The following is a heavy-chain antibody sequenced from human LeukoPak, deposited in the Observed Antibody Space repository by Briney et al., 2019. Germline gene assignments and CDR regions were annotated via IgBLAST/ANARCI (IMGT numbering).Heavy chain of an antibody. D-gene: IGHD2-15*01. V-gene: IGHV3-48*03. Sequence: PGGSLRLSCAASGFTFSSYEMNWVRQAPGKGLEWVSYISSSGSTIYYADSVKGRFTISRDNAKNSLYLQMNSLRAEGTAVYYCARLVVVAATQSWGQGTLVTVSS. CDR2: ISSSGSTI. CDR3: ARLVVVAATQS. CDR1: GFTFSSYE. J-gene: IGHJ5*02.